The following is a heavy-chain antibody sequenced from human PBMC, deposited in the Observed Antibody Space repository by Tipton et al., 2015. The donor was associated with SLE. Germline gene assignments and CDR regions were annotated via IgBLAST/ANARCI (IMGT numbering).Heavy chain of an antibody. Sequence: SLRLSCAASGFTFSSYAMYWVRQAPGKGLEWVAVISSEGGDKYYADSVKGRFTISRDNSKNTLYLQMNSLRAEDAAAYYCARSSENYGMDVWGQGTTVTVSS. CDR3: ARSSENYGMDV. D-gene: IGHD6-6*01. V-gene: IGHV3-30*03. CDR2: ISSEGGDK. CDR1: GFTFSSYA. J-gene: IGHJ6*02.